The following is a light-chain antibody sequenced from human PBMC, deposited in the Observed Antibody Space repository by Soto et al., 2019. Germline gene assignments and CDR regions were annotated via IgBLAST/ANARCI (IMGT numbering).Light chain of an antibody. CDR2: DGN. Sequence: QAVLTQPASVSGSPGQSITISCTATSSDVGSNNVVSWYQQHPGKAPQLMIYDGNKRPAGVSNRFSGAKSGNTASMTISWLQADDEADYYCCTSGGSSIPVVFGGGTKLTVL. CDR1: SSDVGSNNV. V-gene: IGLV2-23*01. CDR3: CTSGGSSIPVV. J-gene: IGLJ2*01.